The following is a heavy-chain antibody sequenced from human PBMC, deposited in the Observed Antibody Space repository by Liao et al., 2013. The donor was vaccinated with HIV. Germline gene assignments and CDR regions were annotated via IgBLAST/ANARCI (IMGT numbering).Heavy chain of an antibody. CDR2: INHSGST. D-gene: IGHD6-13*01. J-gene: IGHJ4*02. CDR3: ARDCGRYSSSWRPCLDY. CDR1: GGSFSGYY. Sequence: QVQLQQWGAGLLKPSETLSLTCAVYGGSFSGYYWSWIRQPPGKGLEWIGEINHSGSTNYNPSLKSRVTISVDTSKNQFSLKLSSVTAADTAVYYCARDCGRYSSSWRPCLDYWGQGTLVTVSS. V-gene: IGHV4-34*01.